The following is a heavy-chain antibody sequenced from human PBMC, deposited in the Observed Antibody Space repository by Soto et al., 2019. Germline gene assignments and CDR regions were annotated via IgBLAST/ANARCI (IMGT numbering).Heavy chain of an antibody. D-gene: IGHD2-8*01. CDR3: SSPQCTNGVCYYYYDYMDV. CDR1: GYTFNSYA. V-gene: IGHV1-8*01. J-gene: IGHJ6*03. Sequence: ASVKVSCKASGYTFNSYAINWLRQANGQGLERMGWMNPNSGNTGYAQKFQGRVTMTRNTSISTAYMELSSLRSEDTAVYYCSSPQCTNGVCYYYYDYMDVWGKGTTVTVSS. CDR2: MNPNSGNT.